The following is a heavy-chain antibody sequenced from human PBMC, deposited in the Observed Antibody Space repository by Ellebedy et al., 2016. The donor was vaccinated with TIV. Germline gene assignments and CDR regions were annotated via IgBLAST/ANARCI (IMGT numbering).Heavy chain of an antibody. V-gene: IGHV4-59*01. CDR2: MYDSEHI. Sequence: SETLSLTXTVSSGSTSGYYWNWIRQPPGKGLEWIGYMYDSEHIDYNPSLRSRVTLSIDTSKNQFSLKLSSVTAADTAVYYCAGSKKGDSSGWYFWFDPWGQGTLVTVSS. CDR1: SGSTSGYY. D-gene: IGHD6-19*01. J-gene: IGHJ5*02. CDR3: AGSKKGDSSGWYFWFDP.